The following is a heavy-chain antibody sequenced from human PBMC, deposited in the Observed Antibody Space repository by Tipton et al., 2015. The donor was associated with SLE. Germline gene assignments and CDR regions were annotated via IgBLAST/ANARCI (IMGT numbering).Heavy chain of an antibody. V-gene: IGHV4-39*07. J-gene: IGHJ6*03. CDR1: GGSISSSSYY. Sequence: GLVKPSETLSLTCTVSGGSISSSSYYWGWIRQPPGKGLEWIGSIYYSGSTYYNPSLKSRVTISVDTSKNQFSLKLSSVTAADTAVYYCARDLAAAGRSMDVWGKGTTVTVSS. CDR2: IYYSGST. CDR3: ARDLAAAGRSMDV. D-gene: IGHD6-13*01.